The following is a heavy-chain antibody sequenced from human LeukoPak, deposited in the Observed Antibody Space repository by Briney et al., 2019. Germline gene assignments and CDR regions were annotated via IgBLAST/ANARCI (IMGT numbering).Heavy chain of an antibody. CDR1: GFSFSSYA. CDR2: ISGSGGST. J-gene: IGHJ5*02. D-gene: IGHD3-22*01. Sequence: GGSLRLSCAASGFSFSSYAMSWVRQAPGKGLEWVSAISGSGGSTYYADSVKGRFTISRDNSKNTLYLQMNSLRAEDTAVYYCEKEPRITMIEVVIDDNWFDPWGQGTLVTVSS. CDR3: EKEPRITMIEVVIDDNWFDP. V-gene: IGHV3-23*01.